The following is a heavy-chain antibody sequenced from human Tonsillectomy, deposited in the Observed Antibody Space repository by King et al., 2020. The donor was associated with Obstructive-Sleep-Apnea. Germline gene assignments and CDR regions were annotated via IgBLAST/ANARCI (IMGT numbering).Heavy chain of an antibody. CDR3: AKDWCDGDFPCPLDY. D-gene: IGHD4-17*01. V-gene: IGHV3-23*04. J-gene: IGHJ4*02. CDR1: GFTFTIYA. CDR2: IGGSGDST. Sequence: DVQLVESGGGLVQPGGSLRLSCAASGFTFTIYAMSWVRQAPGKGLEWVSSIGGSGDSTYYADSVKGRFTISRDNSKNTLFLQMNSLRADDTAVYYCAKDWCDGDFPCPLDYWGQGILVTVSS.